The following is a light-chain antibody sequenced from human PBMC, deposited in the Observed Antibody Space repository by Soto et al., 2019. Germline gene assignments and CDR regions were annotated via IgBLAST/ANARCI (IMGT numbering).Light chain of an antibody. CDR2: DVS. Sequence: QSALTQPSSVSGSPGQSITISCTGTSSDVGGYKYVSWYQQHPGKAPKLMIYDVSNRPSGVSNRFSGSKSGNTASLTISGLQAEDEADSYCRSYTSSSTLGVFGTGSKVTVL. CDR1: SSDVGGYKY. J-gene: IGLJ1*01. V-gene: IGLV2-14*01. CDR3: RSYTSSSTLGV.